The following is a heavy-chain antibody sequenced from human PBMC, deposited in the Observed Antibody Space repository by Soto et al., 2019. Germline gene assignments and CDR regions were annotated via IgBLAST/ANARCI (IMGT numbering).Heavy chain of an antibody. J-gene: IGHJ6*02. CDR3: VGSPGDFRYGMDV. V-gene: IGHV1-2*04. D-gene: IGHD2-21*02. CDR1: GYSFIDYF. CDR2: NNPNTGAT. Sequence: QVQLEQSGAEVKRPGASVKVSCKASGYSFIDYFLHWVRQAPGQGLEWLGWNNPNTGATQFAQKFKGWVTMTRDTSISTAYMELSRLTSDHTAGYYCVGSPGDFRYGMDVWGQGTTITVSS.